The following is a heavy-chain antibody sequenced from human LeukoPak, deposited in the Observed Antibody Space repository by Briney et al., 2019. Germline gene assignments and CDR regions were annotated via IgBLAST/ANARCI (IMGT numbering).Heavy chain of an antibody. V-gene: IGHV3-74*01. CDR1: GFTFTSYW. CDR3: ARGRYYGMDV. Sequence: GWALRLSCAASGFTFTSYWMHWVRQAPGKGLVGVSRVNSDGSSTTYAGSVKGRFTILSHNAKNPMYLQMNSLRAEETAVYYCARGRYYGMDVWGQGTTVTVSS. CDR2: VNSDGSST. J-gene: IGHJ6*02.